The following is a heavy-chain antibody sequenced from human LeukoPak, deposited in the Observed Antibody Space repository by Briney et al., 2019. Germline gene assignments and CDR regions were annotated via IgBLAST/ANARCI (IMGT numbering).Heavy chain of an antibody. CDR1: GFTVSSNY. J-gene: IGHJ3*02. V-gene: IGHV3-53*01. CDR2: IYSGGST. CDR3: ARDQFERSRRTGAFDI. D-gene: IGHD3-16*01. Sequence: GGSLRLSCAASGFTVSSNYMSWVRQAPGKGLEWVSVIYSGGSTYYADSVKGRFTISRDNSKNTLYLQMSSLRGEDTAVYYCARDQFERSRRTGAFDIWGQGTMVTVAS.